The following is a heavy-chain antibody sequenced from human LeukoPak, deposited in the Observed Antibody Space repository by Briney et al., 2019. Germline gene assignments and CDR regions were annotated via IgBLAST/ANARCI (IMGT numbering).Heavy chain of an antibody. CDR2: ISGSGGST. D-gene: IGHD6-19*01. CDR1: GFTFSSYA. Sequence: GGSLRLSCAASGFTFSSYAMSWVRRAPGKGLEWVSAISGSGGSTYYAGSVKGRFTISRDNSKNTLYLQMNSLRAEDTAVYYCAKGCRGWYLVDYWGQGTLVTVSS. J-gene: IGHJ4*02. V-gene: IGHV3-23*01. CDR3: AKGCRGWYLVDY.